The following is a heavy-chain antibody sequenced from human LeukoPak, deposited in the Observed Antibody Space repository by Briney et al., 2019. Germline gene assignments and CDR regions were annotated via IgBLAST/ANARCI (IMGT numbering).Heavy chain of an antibody. V-gene: IGHV4-4*02. CDR2: IYHSGGT. Sequence: SGTLSLTCAVSGGSIITNNWWSWVRQPPGKGLEWIGEIYHSGGTNCNPSLKSRATISVDTSKNQFSLKLSSVTAADTAVYYCARRYCSSTSCPFDPWGQGILVTVSS. CDR1: GGSIITNNW. CDR3: ARRYCSSTSCPFDP. J-gene: IGHJ5*02. D-gene: IGHD2-2*01.